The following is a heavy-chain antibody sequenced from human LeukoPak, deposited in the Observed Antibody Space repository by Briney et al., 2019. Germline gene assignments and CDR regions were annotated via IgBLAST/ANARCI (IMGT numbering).Heavy chain of an antibody. V-gene: IGHV1-2*02. J-gene: IGHJ4*02. CDR2: INPNSGGT. Sequence: GASVKVSCKASGYTFTGYYMHWVRQAPGQGLEWMGWINPNSGGTNYAQKFQGRVTMTRDTSIGTAYMELSRLRSDDTAVYYCARYDLVVPAAIDYWGQGTLVTVSS. D-gene: IGHD2-2*01. CDR1: GYTFTGYY. CDR3: ARYDLVVPAAIDY.